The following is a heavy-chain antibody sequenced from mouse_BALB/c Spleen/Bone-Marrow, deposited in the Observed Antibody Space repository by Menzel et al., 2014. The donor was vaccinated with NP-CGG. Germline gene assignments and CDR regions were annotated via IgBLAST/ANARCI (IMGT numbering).Heavy chain of an antibody. D-gene: IGHD1-1*02. CDR1: GYTFTSYT. J-gene: IGHJ3*01. CDR2: INPSSGYT. CDR3: ARDWTIPFAY. Sequence: QVQLKESGAELARPGASVRMSCKASGYTFTSYTMHWVKRRPGQGLEWIGYINPSSGYTNYNQKFKDKATLTADKSSSTAYMQLSSLTSEDSAVYYCARDWTIPFAYWGQGTLVTVSA. V-gene: IGHV1-4*01.